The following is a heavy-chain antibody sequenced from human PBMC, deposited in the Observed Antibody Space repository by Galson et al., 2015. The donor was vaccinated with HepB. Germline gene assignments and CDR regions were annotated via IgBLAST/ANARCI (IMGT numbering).Heavy chain of an antibody. J-gene: IGHJ3*02. V-gene: IGHV6-1*01. CDR2: TLYRSKWSI. CDR1: GDSVSSNRAA. Sequence: CAISGDSVSSNRAAWNWIRQSPSRGLEWLGRTLYRSKWSIDYAASVRSRIIINPDTSNNQVSLQQNSVTPEDTAVYYCARVGPGRDGYNYGALDIWAQGTMVTVSS. CDR3: ARVGPGRDGYNYGALDI. D-gene: IGHD5-24*01.